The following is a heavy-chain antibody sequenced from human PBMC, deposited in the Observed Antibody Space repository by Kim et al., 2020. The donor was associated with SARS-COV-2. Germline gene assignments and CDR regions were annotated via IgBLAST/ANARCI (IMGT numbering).Heavy chain of an antibody. J-gene: IGHJ6*02. V-gene: IGHV1-24*01. CDR3: ATRPFLVAGKARDYYGMDV. Sequence: ASVKVSCKVSGYTLTELSMHWVRQAPGKGLEWMGGFDPEDGETIYAQKFQGRVTMTEDTSTDTAYMELSSLRSEDTAVYYCATRPFLVAGKARDYYGMDVWGQGTTVTVSS. D-gene: IGHD6-19*01. CDR2: FDPEDGET. CDR1: GYTLTELS.